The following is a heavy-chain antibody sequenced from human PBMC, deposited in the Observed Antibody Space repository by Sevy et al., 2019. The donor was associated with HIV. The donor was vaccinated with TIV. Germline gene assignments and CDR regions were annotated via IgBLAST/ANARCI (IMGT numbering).Heavy chain of an antibody. CDR2: ISSDATNK. CDR1: GFTFSDYA. Sequence: GGSLRLSCKASGFTFSDYAMHWVRQAPGKGPEWVAVISSDATNKFYAGSEKDRFTISRDNSKNTLYLQVNSLRVEDTAVYYCAKGVGDSSGPGNWGQGTLVTVSS. J-gene: IGHJ4*02. V-gene: IGHV3-30-3*01. CDR3: AKGVGDSSGPGN. D-gene: IGHD6-25*01.